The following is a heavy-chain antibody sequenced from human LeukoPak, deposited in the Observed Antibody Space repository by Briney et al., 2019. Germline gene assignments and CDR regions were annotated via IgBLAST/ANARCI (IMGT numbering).Heavy chain of an antibody. CDR1: GYSITSGYY. CDR3: ASQPGYKYMDV. Sequence: PSETLSLTCAVSGYSITSGYYWGWIRQPPGKGLEWIGSVYHSGSSYYNPSLKSRVTISVDTSRNQFSLKLSSVTAADTAVYYCASQPGYKYMDVWGEGTTVTVSS. J-gene: IGHJ6*01. D-gene: IGHD5-24*01. CDR2: VYHSGSS. V-gene: IGHV4-38-2*01.